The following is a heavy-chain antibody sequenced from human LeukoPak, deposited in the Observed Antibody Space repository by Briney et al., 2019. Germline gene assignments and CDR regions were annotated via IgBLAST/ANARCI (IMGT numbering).Heavy chain of an antibody. V-gene: IGHV4-34*01. Sequence: SETLSLTCAVYGGSFSGYYWSWIRQPPGKGLEWIGEINHSGSTNYNPSLKSRVTISVDTSKNQFSLKLSSVTAADTAVYYCARDKWELSYYMDVWGKGTTVTVSS. CDR3: ARDKWELSYYMDV. J-gene: IGHJ6*03. D-gene: IGHD1-26*01. CDR2: INHSGST. CDR1: GGSFSGYY.